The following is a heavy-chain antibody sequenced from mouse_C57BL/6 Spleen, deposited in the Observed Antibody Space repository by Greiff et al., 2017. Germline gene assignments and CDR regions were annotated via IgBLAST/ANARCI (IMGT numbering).Heavy chain of an antibody. J-gene: IGHJ1*03. Sequence: EVQLQQSGPVLVKPGASVKMSCKASGYTFTDSYMNWVKQSHGKSLEWIGVINPYNGGTSYNQKFKGKATLTVDKSSSTAYMELNRLTSEDSAVYYCARGGYPNWYFDVWGTGTTVTVSS. CDR2: INPYNGGT. CDR1: GYTFTDSY. CDR3: ARGGYPNWYFDV. V-gene: IGHV1-19*01. D-gene: IGHD2-2*01.